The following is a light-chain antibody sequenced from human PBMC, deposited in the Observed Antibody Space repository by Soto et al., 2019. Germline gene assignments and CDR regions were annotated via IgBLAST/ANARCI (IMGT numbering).Light chain of an antibody. Sequence: QSALTQPACVSGSPGQSIAISCTGTSSGIGAYAYVSWYQQHPGKIPKLIVFDVNYRPSGVSSRFSGSKSGNTASLTISGLQAEDESDYYCGSYTRSNSVTFGGGTKLTVL. CDR3: GSYTRSNSVT. J-gene: IGLJ2*01. V-gene: IGLV2-14*03. CDR2: DVN. CDR1: SSGIGAYAY.